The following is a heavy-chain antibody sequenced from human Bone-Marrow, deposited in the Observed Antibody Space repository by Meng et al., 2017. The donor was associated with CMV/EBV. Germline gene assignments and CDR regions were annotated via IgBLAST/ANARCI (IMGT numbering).Heavy chain of an antibody. J-gene: IGHJ4*02. CDR2: TYYMSKWYN. D-gene: IGHD3-16*01. CDR1: GDSVSSDSFA. V-gene: IGHV6-1*01. Sequence: SGDSVSSDSFAWNWIRQSPSRGLEWLGRTYYMSKWYNDYAVSAKSRITINPDTSKNQFSLQLNSVTPEDTAVYYCARWGHQRHVFDYWGQGTLVTVSS. CDR3: ARWGHQRHVFDY.